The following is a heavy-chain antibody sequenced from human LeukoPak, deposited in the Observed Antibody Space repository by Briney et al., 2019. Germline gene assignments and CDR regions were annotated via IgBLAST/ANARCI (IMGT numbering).Heavy chain of an antibody. V-gene: IGHV4-59*08. CDR1: GGSISSYY. CDR2: IYYSGST. J-gene: IGHJ4*02. CDR3: ARHVNPLWFGSTY. Sequence: SETLSLTCTVSGGSISSYYWSWIRPPPGKGLEWIGYIYYSGSTNYNPSLKSRVTISVDTSKNQFSLKLSSVTAADTAVYYCARHVNPLWFGSTYWGQGTLVTVSS. D-gene: IGHD3-10*01.